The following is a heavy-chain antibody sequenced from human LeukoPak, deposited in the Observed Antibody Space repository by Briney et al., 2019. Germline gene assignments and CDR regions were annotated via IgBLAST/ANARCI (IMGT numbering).Heavy chain of an antibody. CDR1: GFTFSDYY. J-gene: IGHJ4*02. D-gene: IGHD3-3*01. CDR2: ISSSGSTI. CDR3: ARVITIFGVAEYYFDY. V-gene: IGHV3-11*04. Sequence: MTGGSLRLSCAASGFTFSDYYMSWIRQAPGKGLEWVSFISSSGSTIYYADSVKGRFTISRDNAKNSLSLQMNSLRAEDTAIYYCARVITIFGVAEYYFDYWGQGTLVNVSS.